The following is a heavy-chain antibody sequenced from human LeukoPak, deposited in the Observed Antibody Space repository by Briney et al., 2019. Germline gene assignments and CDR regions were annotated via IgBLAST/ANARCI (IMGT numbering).Heavy chain of an antibody. CDR1: GGSISSSNR. J-gene: IGHJ4*02. V-gene: IGHV4-4*02. CDR3: ARSRPDCSGGSCYWDFDY. CDR2: IYHSGST. Sequence: PSGTLSLTCAVSGGSISSSNRWSWVRQPPGQGLEWIGEIYHSGSTNYNPSLKSRVTISVDKSKNQFSLKLSSVTAADTAVYYCARSRPDCSGGSCYWDFDYWGQGTLVTVSS. D-gene: IGHD2-15*01.